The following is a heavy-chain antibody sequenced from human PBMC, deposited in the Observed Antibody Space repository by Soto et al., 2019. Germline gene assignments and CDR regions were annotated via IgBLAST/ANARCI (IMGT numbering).Heavy chain of an antibody. CDR1: GYTFTSYG. CDR3: AREPTYCDY. Sequence: QVQLVQSGAEVKKPGASVTVSCKASGYTFTSYGLSWVRQAPGQGLEWMGWISAYNGNTKYAQKLQARVTMTTDTSTSTADMELRSLRSDDTAGYYWAREPTYCDYWGQGTLVTASA. V-gene: IGHV1-18*01. CDR2: ISAYNGNT. J-gene: IGHJ4*02.